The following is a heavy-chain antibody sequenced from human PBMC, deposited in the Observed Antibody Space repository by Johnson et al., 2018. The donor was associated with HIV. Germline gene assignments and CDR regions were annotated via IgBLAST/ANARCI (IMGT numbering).Heavy chain of an antibody. Sequence: VQLVESGGGLIQPGGSLRLSCAASGFTVSSNYMSWVRQAPGKGLAWVSVIYCGGSTYYADSVKGRFTISRDNSKNTLYLQMNSLRAEDTAVYYCARDTRNRPYSSSWLVDAFHIWGQGTVVTVSS. CDR2: IYCGGST. D-gene: IGHD6-13*01. CDR1: GFTVSSNY. V-gene: IGHV3-66*03. J-gene: IGHJ3*02. CDR3: ARDTRNRPYSSSWLVDAFHI.